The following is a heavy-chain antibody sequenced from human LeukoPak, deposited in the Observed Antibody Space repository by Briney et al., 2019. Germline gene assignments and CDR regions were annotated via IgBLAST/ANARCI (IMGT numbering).Heavy chain of an antibody. D-gene: IGHD2-2*01. CDR3: ARGPPYYCSSTSCYYNRFDP. V-gene: IGHV4-34*01. CDR1: GGSFSGYY. Sequence: PSETLSLTCAVYGGSFSGYYWSWIRQPPGKGLEWIGEINHSGSTNYNPSLKSRVTISVDTSKNQFSLKLSSVTAADTAVYYCARGPPYYCSSTSCYYNRFDPWGQGTLVTVSS. J-gene: IGHJ5*02. CDR2: INHSGST.